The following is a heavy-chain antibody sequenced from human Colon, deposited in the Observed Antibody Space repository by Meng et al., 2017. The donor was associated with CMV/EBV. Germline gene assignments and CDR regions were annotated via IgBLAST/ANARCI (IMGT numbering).Heavy chain of an antibody. D-gene: IGHD4-17*01. CDR3: ARVGDYPGGYFDY. Sequence: GESLKILCAASGFTFSNSALHRVRQAPGKGLEGVALISFDGRSTYYANSVKGRFTVSRDNSKNRLFLQMNSLRLEDTAVDYCARVGDYPGGYFDYWGPGTLVTVSS. CDR2: ISFDGRST. V-gene: IGHV3-30*04. CDR1: GFTFSNSA. J-gene: IGHJ4*02.